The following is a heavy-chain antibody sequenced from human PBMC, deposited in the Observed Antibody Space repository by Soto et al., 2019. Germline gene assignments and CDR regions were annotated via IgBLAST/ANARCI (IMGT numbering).Heavy chain of an antibody. D-gene: IGHD6-19*01. Sequence: EVQLFESGGGLVRPGGSLRLSCAASAFTFSNYAMNWVRQAPGKGLEWVSVISGSGGSASYADSVQGRFTISRDNSKNTLYLQMNSLRAEDTAIYYCVREDSAWDSRGSFDFWGRGTMVTVS. CDR3: VREDSAWDSRGSFDF. CDR2: ISGSGGSA. J-gene: IGHJ3*01. V-gene: IGHV3-23*01. CDR1: AFTFSNYA.